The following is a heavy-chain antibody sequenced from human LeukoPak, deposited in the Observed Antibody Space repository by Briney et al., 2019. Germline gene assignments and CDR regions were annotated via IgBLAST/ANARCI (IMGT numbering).Heavy chain of an antibody. CDR3: ARSVTSYDYYFDY. CDR1: GGSISGYY. D-gene: IGHD5-18*01. J-gene: IGHJ4*02. V-gene: IGHV4-59*12. Sequence: PSETLSLTCTVSGGSISGYYWSWIRQPPGKGLEWIGYISYSGSTNYNPSLKSRVTISVDTSKNQFSLKLSPVTAADTAVYYCARSVTSYDYYFDYWGQGTLVTVSS. CDR2: ISYSGST.